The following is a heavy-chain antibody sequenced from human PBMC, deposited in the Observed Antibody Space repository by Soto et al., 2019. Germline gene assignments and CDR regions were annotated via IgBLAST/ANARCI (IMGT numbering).Heavy chain of an antibody. D-gene: IGHD3-3*01. Sequence: HPGGSLRLSCAASGFAFSIYRLAWVRKAQGQGLEWASNIGRGSGSGTLYYADSVKGRFTISRDNAKNSVFLQMNSLRDEDTAVYYCAREINWSGGGAWGQGTLVTVSS. V-gene: IGHV3-48*02. CDR3: AREINWSGGGA. CDR2: IGRGSGSGTL. CDR1: GFAFSIYR. J-gene: IGHJ5*02.